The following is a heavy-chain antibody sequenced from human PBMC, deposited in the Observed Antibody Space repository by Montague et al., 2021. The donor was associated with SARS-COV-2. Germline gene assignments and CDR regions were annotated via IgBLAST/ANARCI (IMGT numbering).Heavy chain of an antibody. CDR3: ARDQTGLAWMWYGMDV. CDR1: GGSITTSY. V-gene: IGHV4-34*01. J-gene: IGHJ6*02. D-gene: IGHD3-9*01. Sequence: SETRSLTCAVSGGSITTSYWAWIRHPPPKGLEWFGNINHSGNTNYNHSPNNRVAISVDKSSSQFSLYLTSVTAAAAAVYYCARDQTGLAWMWYGMDVWGPGTTVTVSS. CDR2: INHSGNT.